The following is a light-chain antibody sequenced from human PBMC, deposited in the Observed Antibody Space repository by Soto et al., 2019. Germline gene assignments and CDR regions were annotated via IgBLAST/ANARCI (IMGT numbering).Light chain of an antibody. CDR1: QSVSSY. CDR3: QQYTGPPTT. CDR2: DAS. J-gene: IGKJ5*01. Sequence: EIVLTQSPVTLSLSPGERATLSCRASQSVSSYLAWYQQKPGQAPRLLIYDASNRATGIPARFSGGGSGTDFTLTISSLEPEDSAVYYCQQYTGPPTTFGQGTRLEIK. V-gene: IGKV3-11*01.